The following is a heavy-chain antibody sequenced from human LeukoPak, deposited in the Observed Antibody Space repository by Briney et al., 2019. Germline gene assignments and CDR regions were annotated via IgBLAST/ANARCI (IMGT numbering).Heavy chain of an antibody. CDR3: AKGPYSSGWYYFDY. J-gene: IGHJ4*02. CDR2: ISGSGDKT. V-gene: IGHV3-23*01. CDR1: GFTFSSYA. D-gene: IGHD6-19*01. Sequence: PGGSLRLSCAASGFTFSSYAMSWVRQAPGKGLEWVSLISGSGDKTYYADSVKGRFTISSDNSKNTLYPQVNSLRADDTAVYYCAKGPYSSGWYYFDYWGQGTLVTVSS.